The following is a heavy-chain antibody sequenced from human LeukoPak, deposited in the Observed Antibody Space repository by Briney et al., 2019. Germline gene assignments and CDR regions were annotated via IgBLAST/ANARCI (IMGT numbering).Heavy chain of an antibody. V-gene: IGHV3-21*01. D-gene: IGHD2-21*01. CDR2: IRDSRRYI. CDR1: GFTFSTYS. CDR3: AREGTAYCGGDCYRDY. Sequence: GGSLRLSCAASGFTFSTYSMNWVRQAPGKALEWISSIRDSRRYIYYADSVTGRFTLSRDNAKNSLYLQMSSLRAEDTAVYDCAREGTAYCGGDCYRDYWGQGTLVTVSS. J-gene: IGHJ4*02.